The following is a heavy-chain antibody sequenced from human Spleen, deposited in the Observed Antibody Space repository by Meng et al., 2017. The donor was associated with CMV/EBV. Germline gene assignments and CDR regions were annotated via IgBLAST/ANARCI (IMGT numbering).Heavy chain of an antibody. CDR1: GFTFSNAW. V-gene: IGHV3-49*04. CDR3: TKDQTWIQLWFDY. D-gene: IGHD5-18*01. J-gene: IGHJ4*02. Sequence: LSLTCAASGFTFSNAWMNWVRQAPGKGLEWVGFIRSKAYGGTTEYAASVQGRFTISRDYSKSIAYPQMNSLKTEDTAVYYCTKDQTWIQLWFDYWGQGTLVTVSS. CDR2: IRSKAYGGTT.